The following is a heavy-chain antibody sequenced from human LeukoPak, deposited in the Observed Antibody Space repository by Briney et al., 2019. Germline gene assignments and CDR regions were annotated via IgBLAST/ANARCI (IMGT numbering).Heavy chain of an antibody. CDR2: INEDGSAK. Sequence: GGSLRLSCTASGFTFNDYWMTWVRQTPGKGLEWLANINEDGSAKNYVDSVKGRFTISRDNAVNSLYLQMNSLRAEDTAMYYCATEMRGVVVVPAARAFDYWGQGTLVTVSS. CDR3: ATEMRGVVVVPAARAFDY. CDR1: GFTFNDYW. D-gene: IGHD2-2*01. J-gene: IGHJ4*02. V-gene: IGHV3-7*01.